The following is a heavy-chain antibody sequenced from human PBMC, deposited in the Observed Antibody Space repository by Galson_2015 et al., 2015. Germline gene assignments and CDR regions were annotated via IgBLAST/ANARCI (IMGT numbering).Heavy chain of an antibody. CDR1: GFTFRSYE. J-gene: IGHJ5*02. D-gene: IGHD1-20*01. Sequence: SLRLSCAASGFTFRSYEMNWVRQAPGKGLEWVAHISGSGSTIYYADSVKGRFTVSRDDAKSSLFLQMNSLRADDTAVYYCVREVKMPTGNWWFDPWGLGTLVTVSS. CDR2: ISGSGSTI. CDR3: VREVKMPTGNWWFDP. V-gene: IGHV3-48*03.